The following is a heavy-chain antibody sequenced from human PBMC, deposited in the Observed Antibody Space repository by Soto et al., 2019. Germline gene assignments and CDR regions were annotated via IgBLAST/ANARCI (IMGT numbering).Heavy chain of an antibody. Sequence: GASVKVXCKASGYTXTSYDINWVRQATGQGLEWMGWMNPNSGNTGYAQKFQGRVTMTRNTSISTAYMELSSLRSEDTAVYYCAREWATIFGVVIGYGMDVWGQGTTVTVSS. J-gene: IGHJ6*02. CDR2: MNPNSGNT. CDR1: GYTXTSYD. CDR3: AREWATIFGVVIGYGMDV. D-gene: IGHD3-3*01. V-gene: IGHV1-8*01.